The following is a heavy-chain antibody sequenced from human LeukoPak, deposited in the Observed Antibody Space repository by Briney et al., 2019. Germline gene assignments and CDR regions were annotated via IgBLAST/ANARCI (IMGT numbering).Heavy chain of an antibody. CDR1: GYTFTSYY. D-gene: IGHD2-21*02. CDR2: ISPSGDNT. Sequence: ASVKVSCKASGYTFTSYYMHWVRQAPGQGLEWMGIISPSGDNTNYAQKFQGRVTMTSDTPTSTVYMEVSSLRSDDTAVYYCAGGRANDFNTFDYWGPGTLVTVSS. V-gene: IGHV1-46*01. J-gene: IGHJ4*02. CDR3: AGGRANDFNTFDY.